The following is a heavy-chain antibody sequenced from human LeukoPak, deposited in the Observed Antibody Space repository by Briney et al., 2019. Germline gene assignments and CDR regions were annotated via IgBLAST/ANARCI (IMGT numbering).Heavy chain of an antibody. CDR3: ASGYCSGGSCLRLDY. V-gene: IGHV1-18*01. CDR1: GYTFSSYG. CDR2: ISAYNGNT. D-gene: IGHD2-15*01. Sequence: ASVKVSCKASGYTFSSYGISWVRQAPGQGLEWMGWISAYNGNTNYAQKVQGRVTMTTDISTSTAYMELRGLRSDDTAVYYCASGYCSGGSCLRLDYWGQGTLVTVSS. J-gene: IGHJ4*02.